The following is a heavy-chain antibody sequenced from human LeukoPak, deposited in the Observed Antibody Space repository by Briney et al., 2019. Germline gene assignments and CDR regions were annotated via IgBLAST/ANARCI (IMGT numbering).Heavy chain of an antibody. D-gene: IGHD2-15*01. Sequence: PSETLSLTCAVYGGSFSGYYWSWIRQPPGKGLEWIGEINHSGSTNYNPALKSRLTISVDTSNNQFSLKLSSVTAADTAVYYCARGYCSGGSCRYYFDYWGQGTLVTVSS. CDR3: ARGYCSGGSCRYYFDY. CDR2: INHSGST. J-gene: IGHJ4*02. V-gene: IGHV4-34*01. CDR1: GGSFSGYY.